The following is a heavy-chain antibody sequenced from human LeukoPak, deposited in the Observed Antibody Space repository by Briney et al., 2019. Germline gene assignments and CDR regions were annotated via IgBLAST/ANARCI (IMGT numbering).Heavy chain of an antibody. CDR2: IYHSGST. Sequence: PSETLSLTCAVSGYSISSGYYWGWIRRPLGQGLEWIGSIYHSGSTYYNPSLKSRVTISVDTSKNQFSLKLSSVTAADTAMYYCARGVGIDYWGQGTLVTVSS. D-gene: IGHD2-15*01. CDR1: GYSISSGYY. V-gene: IGHV4-38-2*01. J-gene: IGHJ4*02. CDR3: ARGVGIDY.